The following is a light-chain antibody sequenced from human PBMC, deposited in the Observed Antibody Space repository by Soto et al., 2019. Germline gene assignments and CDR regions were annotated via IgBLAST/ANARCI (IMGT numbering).Light chain of an antibody. Sequence: DIQMTQSPSAMSASVGDRVTITCRASQDIRNSLAWFQQKPGKFPKRLIHAASSLERGVPSRFSGGGSGTQFSIAIRGPQPEDSGTYYCLPQISFPWTFGQGTTVELK. CDR1: QDIRNS. CDR3: LPQISFPWT. V-gene: IGKV1-17*03. J-gene: IGKJ1*01. CDR2: AAS.